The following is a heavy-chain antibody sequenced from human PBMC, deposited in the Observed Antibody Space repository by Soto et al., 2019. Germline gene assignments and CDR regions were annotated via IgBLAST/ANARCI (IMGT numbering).Heavy chain of an antibody. Sequence: QVQLQESGPGLVGPSQTLSLTCTVSGLSIRSSTYYWTWIRHHPGKCLEWVGFIYFSGSTFYNPSLKSQVTISLDPSRNQCSLKLTSVTSADSAVYYCAREIRNQSGDSHHWYFDFWGRGTEVAVSS. CDR1: GLSIRSSTYY. CDR2: IYFSGST. J-gene: IGHJ2*01. CDR3: AREIRNQSGDSHHWYFDF. V-gene: IGHV4-31*01. D-gene: IGHD1-1*01.